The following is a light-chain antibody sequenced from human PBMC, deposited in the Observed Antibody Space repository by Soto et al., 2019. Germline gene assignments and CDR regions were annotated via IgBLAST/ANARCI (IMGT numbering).Light chain of an antibody. J-gene: IGKJ4*01. Sequence: EVVLTQSPATLSLSPGERATLSCRASQSVGSFLAWYQQKPGQAPRLLIFEASNRATGIPARFSGSGSGTDFTLTISSLEPEDFAVYYCQRRSNWLTFGGGTKVAIK. CDR1: QSVGSF. V-gene: IGKV3-11*01. CDR3: QRRSNWLT. CDR2: EAS.